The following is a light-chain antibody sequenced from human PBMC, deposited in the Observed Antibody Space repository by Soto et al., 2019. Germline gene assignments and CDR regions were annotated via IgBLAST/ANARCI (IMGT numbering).Light chain of an antibody. Sequence: QSALTQPASVSGSPGQSITISCTGTSSDVGGYNYVSWYQQHTGKAPKLMIYEVINRPSGVSNLFSGSKSGNTASLTISGLQAEDEAEYYCSSYTSSSTRVFGGVTKLTVL. CDR2: EVI. CDR1: SSDVGGYNY. CDR3: SSYTSSSTRV. V-gene: IGLV2-14*01. J-gene: IGLJ3*02.